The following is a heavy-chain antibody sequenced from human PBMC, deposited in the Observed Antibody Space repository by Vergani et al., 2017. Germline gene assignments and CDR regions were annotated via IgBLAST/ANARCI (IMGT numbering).Heavy chain of an antibody. V-gene: IGHV3-74*01. J-gene: IGHJ6*02. D-gene: IGHD3-3*01. CDR3: ARDEDFWSGFDYYYYGMDV. CDR1: GFTFSSYW. Sequence: EVQLVESGGGLVQPGGSLRLSCAASGFTFSSYWMHWVRQAPGKGLVWVSRINSDGSSTSYADSVKGRFTISRDNAKNTLYLQMNSLRAEDTAVYYCARDEDFWSGFDYYYYGMDVWGQGTTVTVSS. CDR2: INSDGSST.